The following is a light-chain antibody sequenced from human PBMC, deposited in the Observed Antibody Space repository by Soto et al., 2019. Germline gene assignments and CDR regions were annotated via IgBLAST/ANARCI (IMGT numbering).Light chain of an antibody. CDR3: QQRSNWPIP. CDR1: QSVTKY. J-gene: IGKJ5*01. CDR2: DAS. Sequence: DIELTQSPATLYLSQGERTTLSCRASQSVTKYFAWYQQKPGQAPRLLIYDASNRATGIPARFSGSGSGTDFTLTISSLEPEDFAVYYCQQRSNWPIPFGQGTRLEI. V-gene: IGKV3-11*01.